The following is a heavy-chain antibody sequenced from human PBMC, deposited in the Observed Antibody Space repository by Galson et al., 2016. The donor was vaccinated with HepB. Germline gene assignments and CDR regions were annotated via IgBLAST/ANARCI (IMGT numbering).Heavy chain of an antibody. CDR1: GFTFSRYW. V-gene: IGHV3-7*03. J-gene: IGHJ4*02. D-gene: IGHD4/OR15-4a*01. CDR2: LNEDGSDK. CDR3: ARALLKDEVLQGRDS. Sequence: SLRLSCAASGFTFSRYWMAWVRQAPGKGLEWVADLNEDGSDKYYVDSVKGRFTISRDNAKDSLYLQMNSLRVDDTAVYYCARALLKDEVLQGRDSWGQGTLVIVSS.